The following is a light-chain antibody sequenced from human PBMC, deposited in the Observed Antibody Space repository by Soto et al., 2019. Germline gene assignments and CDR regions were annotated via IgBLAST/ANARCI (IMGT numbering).Light chain of an antibody. V-gene: IGKV1-39*01. CDR2: AAS. Sequence: DIQMTQSPSSLSASVGDTVTITCRATQTITTILNWYQHKPGKAPNLLIYAASSLHSGVPSRFSGSGSGTDFTLTISSLQPEDFATYYCQQSYSTPHTFGQGTRLEIK. J-gene: IGKJ5*01. CDR1: QTITTI. CDR3: QQSYSTPHT.